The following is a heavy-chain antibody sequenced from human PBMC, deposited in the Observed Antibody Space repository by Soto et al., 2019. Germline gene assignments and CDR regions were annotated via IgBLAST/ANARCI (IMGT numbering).Heavy chain of an antibody. CDR3: ARMARSGYNWFDP. J-gene: IGHJ5*02. CDR1: GGTFSSYA. Sequence: SVKVSCKASGGTFSSYAISWVRQAPGQGLEWMGGIIPIFGTANYAQKFQGRVTITADESTSTAYMELSSLRSEDTAVYYCARMARSGYNWFDPWGQGTLVTVS. V-gene: IGHV1-69*13. D-gene: IGHD3-3*01. CDR2: IIPIFGTA.